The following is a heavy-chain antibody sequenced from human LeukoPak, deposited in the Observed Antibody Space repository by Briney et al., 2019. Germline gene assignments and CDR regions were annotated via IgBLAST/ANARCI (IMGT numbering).Heavy chain of an antibody. Sequence: GGSLRLSCAASGFTFSSYGMHWVRQAPGKGLEWVAVISYDGSNKYYADSVKGRSTISRDNSKNTLYLQMNSLRAEDTAVYYCAKGRSSSWYDADYWGQGTLVTVSS. D-gene: IGHD6-13*01. CDR3: AKGRSSSWYDADY. CDR2: ISYDGSNK. V-gene: IGHV3-30*18. J-gene: IGHJ4*02. CDR1: GFTFSSYG.